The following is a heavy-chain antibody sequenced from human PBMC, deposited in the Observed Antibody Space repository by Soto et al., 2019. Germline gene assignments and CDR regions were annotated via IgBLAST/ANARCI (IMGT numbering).Heavy chain of an antibody. CDR2: IKKDGSEK. V-gene: IGHV3-7*01. J-gene: IGHJ4*02. D-gene: IGHD6-19*01. Sequence: EVQLVESGGGLVQPRGSLSFSCAASGFSFSTYWMNWVRQAPGKGLEWVAIIKKDGSEKLYVDSVKGRFTSSRDNARNSLYLEMNSLRAEDTAVYYCVAGSGWLPDFWGQGTLVTVSS. CDR1: GFSFSTYW. CDR3: VAGSGWLPDF.